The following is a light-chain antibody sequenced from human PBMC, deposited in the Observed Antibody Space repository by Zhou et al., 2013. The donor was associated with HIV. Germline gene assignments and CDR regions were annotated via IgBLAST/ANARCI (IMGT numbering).Light chain of an antibody. CDR2: KAT. Sequence: DIQMTQSPSTLSASVGDRVTITCRASQSISRWVAWYQQKPGKVPKLLIYKATSLEGGVPSRFSGSGSGTEFTLTISSLQPDDFATYYCQQYNSYSETFGQGTKVEIK. V-gene: IGKV1-5*03. CDR3: QQYNSYSET. J-gene: IGKJ1*01. CDR1: QSISRW.